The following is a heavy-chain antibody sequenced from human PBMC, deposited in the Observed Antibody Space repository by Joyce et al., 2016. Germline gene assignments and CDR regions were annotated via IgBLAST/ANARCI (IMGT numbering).Heavy chain of an antibody. CDR3: ARSIRECDH. Sequence: QVHLVESGGGLVKPGGSLRLSCAASGFTFSDYYMSWIRQAPGKGLEWMSYISKNSNYINYADSVKGRFTISRDNAKNSLYLQMNSLRAEDTAVYYCARSIRECDHWGQGTLVTVSS. CDR2: ISKNSNYI. V-gene: IGHV3-11*06. CDR1: GFTFSDYY. D-gene: IGHD3-3*01. J-gene: IGHJ4*02.